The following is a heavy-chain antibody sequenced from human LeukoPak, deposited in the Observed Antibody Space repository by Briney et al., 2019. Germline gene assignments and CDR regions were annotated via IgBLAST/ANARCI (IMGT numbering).Heavy chain of an antibody. V-gene: IGHV3-23*01. CDR2: ISGSSGST. CDR3: APDRAWGAFDS. J-gene: IGHJ4*02. Sequence: GGSLRLSCAASGFTFSSYAMSWVRQAPGKGLEWVSAISGSSGSTYYADSVKGRFTISRDNSKNTLYLQMNSLRAEDTAIYYCAPDRAWGAFDSWGQGTLVTVSS. CDR1: GFTFSSYA. D-gene: IGHD1-26*01.